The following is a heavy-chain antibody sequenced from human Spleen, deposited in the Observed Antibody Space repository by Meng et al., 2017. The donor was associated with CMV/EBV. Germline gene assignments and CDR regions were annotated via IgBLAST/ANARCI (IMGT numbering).Heavy chain of an antibody. J-gene: IGHJ6*02. CDR2: IRYDGSNK. CDR1: GFTFTSNG. CDR3: ARDNTHYDILTGYYLLRTYYYGMDV. D-gene: IGHD3-9*01. V-gene: IGHV3-30*02. Sequence: GESLKISCVASGFTFTSNGMHWVRQAPGKGLEWVAFIRYDGSNKYYADSVKGRFTISRDNSKNTLYLQMNSLRADDTAVYYCARDNTHYDILTGYYLLRTYYYGMDVWGQGTTVTVSS.